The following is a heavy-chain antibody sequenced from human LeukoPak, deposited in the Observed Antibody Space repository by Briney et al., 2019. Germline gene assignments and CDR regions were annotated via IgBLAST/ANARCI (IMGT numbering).Heavy chain of an antibody. V-gene: IGHV4-61*05. Sequence: SETLSLTCTVSGGSISSSSYYWAWIRQPPGKGLEWIGHIYTSGSTNYNPSLKSRVTISVDKSKNQFSLRLTSMTAADTAVYYCARSYDSGWYGFDSWGQGTLVTVSS. CDR2: IYTSGST. D-gene: IGHD6-19*01. CDR3: ARSYDSGWYGFDS. CDR1: GGSISSSSYY. J-gene: IGHJ5*01.